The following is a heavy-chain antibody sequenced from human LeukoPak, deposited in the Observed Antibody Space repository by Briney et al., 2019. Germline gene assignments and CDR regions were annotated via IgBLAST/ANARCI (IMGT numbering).Heavy chain of an antibody. CDR1: GGSISSGGYY. CDR3: ARDRRLVVVVGDYFDY. D-gene: IGHD2-15*01. CDR2: IYHSGST. V-gene: IGHV4-30-2*01. Sequence: SETLSLTCTVSGGSISSGGYYWSWIRQPPGKGLEWIGYIYHSGSTYYNPSLKSRVTISVDTSKNQFSLKLSSVTAADTAVYYCARDRRLVVVVGDYFDYWGQGTLVTVSS. J-gene: IGHJ4*02.